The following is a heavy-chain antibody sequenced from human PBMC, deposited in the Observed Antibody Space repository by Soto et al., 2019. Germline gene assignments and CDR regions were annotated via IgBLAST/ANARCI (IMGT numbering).Heavy chain of an antibody. J-gene: IGHJ5*02. CDR1: GGTFSSYT. Sequence: SVKVSCKASGGTFSSYTISWVRQAPGQGLEWMGRIIPILGIANYAQKFQGRVTITADKSTSTGYMELSSLRSEDTAVYYCARGALRDYDILTGYYPWFDPWGQGTLVTVSS. D-gene: IGHD3-9*01. V-gene: IGHV1-69*02. CDR2: IIPILGIA. CDR3: ARGALRDYDILTGYYPWFDP.